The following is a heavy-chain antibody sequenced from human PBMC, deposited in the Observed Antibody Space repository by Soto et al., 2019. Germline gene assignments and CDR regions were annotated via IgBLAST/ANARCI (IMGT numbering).Heavy chain of an antibody. Sequence: PSETLSLTCTVSGGSISSSSDYWGWIRQPPGKGLEWIGSIYYSGSTYYNPSLKSRVTISVDTSKNQFSLKLSSVTAADTAVYYCARYSGYDFVLYYWGQGTLVTVSS. V-gene: IGHV4-39*01. CDR1: GGSISSSSDY. CDR3: ARYSGYDFVLYY. CDR2: IYYSGST. J-gene: IGHJ4*02. D-gene: IGHD5-12*01.